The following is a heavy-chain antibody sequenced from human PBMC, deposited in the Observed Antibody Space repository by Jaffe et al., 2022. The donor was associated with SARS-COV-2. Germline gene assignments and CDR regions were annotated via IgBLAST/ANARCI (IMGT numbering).Heavy chain of an antibody. CDR3: ARVPPSGWSEFDY. J-gene: IGHJ4*02. V-gene: IGHV4-34*01. Sequence: QVQLQQWGAGLLKPSETLSLTCAVYGGSFSGYYWSWIRQPPGKGLEWIGEINHSGSTNYNPSLKSRVTISVDTSKNQFSLKLSSVTAADTAVYYCARVPPSGWSEFDYWGQGTLVTVSS. CDR2: INHSGST. CDR1: GGSFSGYY. D-gene: IGHD6-19*01.